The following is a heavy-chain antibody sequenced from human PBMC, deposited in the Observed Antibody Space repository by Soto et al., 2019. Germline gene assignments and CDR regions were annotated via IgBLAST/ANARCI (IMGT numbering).Heavy chain of an antibody. V-gene: IGHV4-59*01. Sequence: PSETLSLTCTVSGGSISDYYWNWIRQPPGKGLEWIGSIFYTGTTNYNPSLSSRVIISLDTSKNQFSLKLTSVTAADTAVYYCARESYYGSGATVVAYWGQGTLVTVSS. CDR3: ARESYYGSGATVVAY. CDR1: GGSISDYY. J-gene: IGHJ4*02. D-gene: IGHD3-10*01. CDR2: IFYTGTT.